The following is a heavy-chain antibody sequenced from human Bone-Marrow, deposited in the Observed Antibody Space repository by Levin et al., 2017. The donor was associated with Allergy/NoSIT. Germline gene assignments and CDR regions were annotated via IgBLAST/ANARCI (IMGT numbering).Heavy chain of an antibody. Sequence: SETLSLTCTVSGGSFSTSNYYWGWIRQPPGKGLEWIGTVFYSGRTFYNPSLRSRVTISVDTSKDQFSLRLNSVTAADTAVYSWGKVEAAIHGPLGGVAVYFDNWGQGTLVTVSS. D-gene: IGHD2-21*02. CDR3: GKVEAAIHGPLGGVAVYFDN. CDR1: GGSFSTSNYY. J-gene: IGHJ4*02. CDR2: VFYSGRT. V-gene: IGHV4-39*01.